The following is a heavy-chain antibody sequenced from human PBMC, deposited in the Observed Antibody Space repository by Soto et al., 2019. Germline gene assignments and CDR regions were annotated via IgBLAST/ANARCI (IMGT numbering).Heavy chain of an antibody. V-gene: IGHV3-30-3*01. J-gene: IGHJ6*02. CDR2: ISYDGSRK. CDR1: EFTFRIFA. CDR3: ARGDREDIEEVVGVRPGEYSMGV. Sequence: QVHLVESGGGVVQPGSSLRLSCAASEFTFRIFAMHWLRQSPGKGLEWVAVISYDGSRKADSVKGRFTVSRDNSWNTLYLQMNSLRAEDTAIYYCARGDREDIEEVVGVRPGEYSMGVWGQGTTVTVSS. D-gene: IGHD1-26*01.